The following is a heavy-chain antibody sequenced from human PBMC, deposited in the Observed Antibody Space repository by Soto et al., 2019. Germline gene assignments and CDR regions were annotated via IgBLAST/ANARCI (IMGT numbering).Heavy chain of an antibody. CDR2: IYYRGST. J-gene: IGHJ2*01. Sequence: QVQLQESGPGLVKPSETLSLTCTVSGGSISSYYWSWIRQPPGKGLGWIGYIYYRGSTNYNPSLKSRVTISVDTSKNQFSLKLSSVTAADTAVYYCARGGGNIVVVVAATEYFDLWGRGTLVTVSS. CDR3: ARGGGNIVVVVAATEYFDL. CDR1: GGSISSYY. V-gene: IGHV4-59*08. D-gene: IGHD2-15*01.